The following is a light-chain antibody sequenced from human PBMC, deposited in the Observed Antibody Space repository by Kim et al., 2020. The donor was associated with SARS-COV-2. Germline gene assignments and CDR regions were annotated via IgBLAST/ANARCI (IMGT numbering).Light chain of an antibody. CDR1: QSVCSHC. CDR2: SVY. J-gene: IGKJ2*01. V-gene: IGKV3-20*01. CDR3: QQYGIAPSYT. Sequence: FAGERATLSCRTSQSVCSHCLAWYQQKPGQAQRLLIYSVYKRATGIPDRFSGSGSGKDFTLTISRLEAEDFAVYYCQQYGIAPSYTFGQGTKLEI.